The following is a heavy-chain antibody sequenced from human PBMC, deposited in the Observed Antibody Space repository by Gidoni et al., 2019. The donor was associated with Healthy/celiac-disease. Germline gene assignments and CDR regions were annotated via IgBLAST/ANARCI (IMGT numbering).Heavy chain of an antibody. J-gene: IGHJ3*02. Sequence: EVQLLESGGGWVQPGGSLRLPCAASGFTFSGYAMRWFRQATGKGLEWVSAISGSGGSTYYADAVKGRFTNSRDNSKNTLYLQMNSLRAEDTAVYYCAKDPRCDSSGYYALGAFDIWGQGKMVTVSS. V-gene: IGHV3-23*01. D-gene: IGHD3-22*01. CDR2: ISGSGGST. CDR1: GFTFSGYA. CDR3: AKDPRCDSSGYYALGAFDI.